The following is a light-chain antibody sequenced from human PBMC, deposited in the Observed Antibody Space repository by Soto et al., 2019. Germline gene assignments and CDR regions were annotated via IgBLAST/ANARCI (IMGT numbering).Light chain of an antibody. V-gene: IGKV1-5*03. CDR1: QSINRW. J-gene: IGKJ1*01. Sequence: DIPMTQSPSTLSASVGERVTIICRASQSINRWLAWYQQKPGKAPKLLIYSASFLQSCIPPRFSGSGSGTEFTLTISSLQPDDFSTYFCQQYNRFSWTFGQGTKVEI. CDR2: SAS. CDR3: QQYNRFSWT.